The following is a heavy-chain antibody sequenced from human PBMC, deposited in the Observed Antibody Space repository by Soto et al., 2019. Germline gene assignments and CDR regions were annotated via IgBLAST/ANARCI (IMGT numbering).Heavy chain of an antibody. D-gene: IGHD6-19*01. Sequence: EVQLVESGGGLVQPGGSLRLSCSASGFSVTNYWMAWVRQAPGKGLEWVANIRQDGSEKHYVDSVKGRFTISRDNAKNSLYLQMNSLRPDDTAVYYCARERKGSGWYSDPWGRGTLVTASS. J-gene: IGHJ2*01. CDR3: ARERKGSGWYSDP. CDR2: IRQDGSEK. CDR1: GFSVTNYW. V-gene: IGHV3-7*03.